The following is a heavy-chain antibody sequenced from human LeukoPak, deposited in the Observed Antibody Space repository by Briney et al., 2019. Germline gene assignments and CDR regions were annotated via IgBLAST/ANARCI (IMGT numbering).Heavy chain of an antibody. V-gene: IGHV3-9*01. CDR2: INWNGGSI. Sequence: GGSLRLSCVASGFTFGDYPMHWVRQVPGKGLEWVSGINWNGGSIGYADSVKGRFTISRDNAKNSLYLQMNSLRAEDTALYYCAKDGRFSGSPYFYYMDVWGKGPTITVS. J-gene: IGHJ6*03. D-gene: IGHD1-26*01. CDR3: AKDGRFSGSPYFYYMDV. CDR1: GFTFGDYP.